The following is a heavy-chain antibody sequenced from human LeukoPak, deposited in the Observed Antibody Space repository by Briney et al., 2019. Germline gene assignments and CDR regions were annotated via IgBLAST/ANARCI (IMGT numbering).Heavy chain of an antibody. CDR2: INSDGSDT. D-gene: IGHD6-19*01. V-gene: IGHV3-74*01. CDR3: ARESSGWFFDY. CDR1: GLTLSGYW. J-gene: IGHJ4*02. Sequence: GGSLRLSCAASGLTLSGYWMHWVRQAPGKGLVWVSRINSDGSDTNYADSVKGRFTISRDNAKNALYLQMNSLRAEDTAVYYCARESSGWFFDYWGQGTLVTVSS.